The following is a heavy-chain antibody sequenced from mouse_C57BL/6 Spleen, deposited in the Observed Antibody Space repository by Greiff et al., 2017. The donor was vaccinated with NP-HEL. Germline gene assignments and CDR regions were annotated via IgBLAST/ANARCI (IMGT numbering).Heavy chain of an antibody. CDR1: GFTFSDYG. CDR3: ARCPYYYGSRTPYFDV. D-gene: IGHD1-1*01. CDR2: ISSGSSTI. V-gene: IGHV5-17*01. J-gene: IGHJ1*03. Sequence: EVQRVESGGGLVKPGGSLKLSCAASGFTFSDYGMHWVRQAPEKGLEWVAYISSGSSTIYYADTVKGRFTISRDNAKNTLFLQMTSLRSEDTAMYYCARCPYYYGSRTPYFDVWGTGTTVTVSS.